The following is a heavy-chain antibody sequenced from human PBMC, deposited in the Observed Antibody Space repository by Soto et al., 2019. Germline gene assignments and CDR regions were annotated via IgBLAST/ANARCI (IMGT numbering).Heavy chain of an antibody. CDR3: AKFEVETGYYYMDG. CDR2: SSSSSSTI. J-gene: IGHJ6*03. D-gene: IGHD2-21*02. V-gene: IGHV3-48*01. CDR1: GFTFSSYS. Sequence: EVQLVESGGGLVQPGGSLRLSCAASGFTFSSYSMNWVRQAPGKGLEWVSYSSSSSSTIYYADSVKGRFTISRDNAKNSLYLQMNSLRAEDTAVYYCAKFEVETGYYYMDGWGKGTTVTVSS.